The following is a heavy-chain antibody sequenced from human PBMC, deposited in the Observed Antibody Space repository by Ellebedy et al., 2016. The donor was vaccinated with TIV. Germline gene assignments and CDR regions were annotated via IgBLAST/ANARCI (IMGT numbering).Heavy chain of an antibody. D-gene: IGHD1-26*01. V-gene: IGHV3-74*01. Sequence: GGSLRLXCAASGFTFSIYWMHWVRQAPGKGLVWVSHINGDGSGTSYADSVKGRFTISRDNAKNTLYLQMNSLRDEDTAVYYCARGGAGFDSMNRELSFDSWGQGTLVTVSS. J-gene: IGHJ4*02. CDR1: GFTFSIYW. CDR3: ARGGAGFDSMNRELSFDS. CDR2: INGDGSGT.